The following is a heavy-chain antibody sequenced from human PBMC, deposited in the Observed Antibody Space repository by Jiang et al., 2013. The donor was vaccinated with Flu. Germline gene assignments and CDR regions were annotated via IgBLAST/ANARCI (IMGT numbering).Heavy chain of an antibody. J-gene: IGHJ4*02. Sequence: SLKSRVTISVDTSKNQFSLRLSSVTAADTAVYYCARSSLGYSAYWGQGTLVTVSS. CDR3: ARSSLGYSAY. D-gene: IGHD5-12*01. V-gene: IGHV4-59*01.